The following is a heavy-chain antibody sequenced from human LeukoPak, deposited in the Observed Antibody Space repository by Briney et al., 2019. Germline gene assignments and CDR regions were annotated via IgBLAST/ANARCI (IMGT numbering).Heavy chain of an antibody. J-gene: IGHJ4*02. CDR2: INPNSGGT. Sequence: GASVKVSCKASGYTFTGYYMHWVRQAPGQGLEWMGRINPNSGGTNYAQKFQGRVTMTRDTSISTAYMELSRLRSDDTAVYYCARHRPSYSSGWYIDYWGQGILVTVFS. V-gene: IGHV1-2*06. CDR3: ARHRPSYSSGWYIDY. CDR1: GYTFTGYY. D-gene: IGHD6-19*01.